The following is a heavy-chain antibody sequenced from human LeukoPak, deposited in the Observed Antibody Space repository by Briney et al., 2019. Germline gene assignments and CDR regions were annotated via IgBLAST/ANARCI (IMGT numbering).Heavy chain of an antibody. D-gene: IGHD3-10*01. J-gene: IGHJ4*02. CDR1: GYSITSAYY. Sequence: SETLSLTCTVSGYSITSAYYWGWIRQPPGKGLEWIGSFFLKGSTYYNPSLKSRVTISVDTSKNQFSLKLSSVTAADTAVYYCARDRSIWFGELTYFDYWGQGTLVTVSS. CDR2: FFLKGST. CDR3: ARDRSIWFGELTYFDY. V-gene: IGHV4-38-2*02.